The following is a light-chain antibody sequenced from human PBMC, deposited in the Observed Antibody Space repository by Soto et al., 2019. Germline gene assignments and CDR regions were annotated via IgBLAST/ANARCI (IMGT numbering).Light chain of an antibody. CDR1: QSVRDN. CDR3: QQSNNSPYT. Sequence: EIVMTHSPATLSVSPGERATLSCRASQSVRDNLAWYQQKPGQAPRLLIYGASTRATGIPARFSGSGSGTEFTLTINRLQSEDFALYFCQQSNNSPYTFGQGTKLESK. CDR2: GAS. J-gene: IGKJ2*01. V-gene: IGKV3-15*01.